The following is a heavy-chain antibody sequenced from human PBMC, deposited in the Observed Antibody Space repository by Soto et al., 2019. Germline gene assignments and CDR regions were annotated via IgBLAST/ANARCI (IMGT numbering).Heavy chain of an antibody. V-gene: IGHV4-59*01. D-gene: IGHD3-3*01. J-gene: IGHJ6*03. CDR1: GGSISSYY. CDR2: IYYSGST. Sequence: PSETLSLTCTVSGGSISSYYWSWIRQPPGKGLEWIGYIYYSGSTNYNPSLKSRVTISVDTSKNQFSLKLSSVTAADTAVYYCARDAFANYDFWSGYYTETRVYYMDVWGKGTTVTVSS. CDR3: ARDAFANYDFWSGYYTETRVYYMDV.